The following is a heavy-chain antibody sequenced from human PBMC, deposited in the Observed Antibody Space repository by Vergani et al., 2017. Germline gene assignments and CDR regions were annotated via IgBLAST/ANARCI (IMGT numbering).Heavy chain of an antibody. CDR3: ARDDSLGNDAFDI. D-gene: IGHD7-27*01. CDR2: ISSSSSSI. Sequence: EVQLVESGGGLVKPGGSLRLSCAASGFTFSSYSMNWVRQAPGKGLEWVSSISSSSSSIYYADSVKGRFTISRDNAKNSLYLQMNSLRAEYTAVYYCARDDSLGNDAFDIWGQGTMVTVSS. CDR1: GFTFSSYS. V-gene: IGHV3-21*01. J-gene: IGHJ3*02.